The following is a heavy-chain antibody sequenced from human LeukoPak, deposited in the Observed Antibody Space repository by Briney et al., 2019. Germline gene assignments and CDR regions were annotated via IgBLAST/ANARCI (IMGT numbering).Heavy chain of an antibody. CDR1: GYTFNAYY. J-gene: IGHJ4*02. CDR3: DSEAFCASGNCYLQRVAS. D-gene: IGHD3-22*01. Sequence: ASVKVSCKPSGYTFNAYYMHWVRQAPGQGLEWVGWIDPKTGNTRYAQKFQGRVTITRDTPIGTVYMEMSSLKSDDTAVYYCDSEAFCASGNCYLQRVASWGPGTLVTVSS. V-gene: IGHV1-2*02. CDR2: IDPKTGNT.